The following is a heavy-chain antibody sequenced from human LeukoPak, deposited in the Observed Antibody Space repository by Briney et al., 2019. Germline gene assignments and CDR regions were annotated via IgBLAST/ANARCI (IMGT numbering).Heavy chain of an antibody. V-gene: IGHV3-23*01. Sequence: GGSPRLSCAASGVTLSSYAMSWARQAPGKGLEWVSGISSSGSGGNTYYADSVKGRFTISRDSSKNTLFLHMDTLRAEDTAIYYCAKDRTAGASYWYFDLWGRGTLVTVSS. J-gene: IGHJ2*01. CDR3: AKDRTAGASYWYFDL. CDR1: GVTLSSYA. D-gene: IGHD1-26*01. CDR2: ISSSGSGGNT.